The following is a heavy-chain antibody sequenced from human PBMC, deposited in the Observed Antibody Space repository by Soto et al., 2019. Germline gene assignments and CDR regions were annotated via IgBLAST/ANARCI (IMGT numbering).Heavy chain of an antibody. V-gene: IGHV4-34*01. CDR1: SGSFSGYY. J-gene: IGHJ4*02. CDR2: ITHGGST. CDR3: ARGRLFLTTSGLAITYFDY. D-gene: IGHD3-3*01. Sequence: SETLSLTCAVYSGSFSGYYYSWIRQSPGKGLEWIGEITHGGSTTYSPSLKSRVTMSLDTSKNQFSLNMTSMTAADTAVYYCARGRLFLTTSGLAITYFDYWGQGTLVTVS.